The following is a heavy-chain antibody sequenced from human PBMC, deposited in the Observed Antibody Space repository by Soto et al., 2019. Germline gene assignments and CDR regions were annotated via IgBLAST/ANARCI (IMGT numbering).Heavy chain of an antibody. D-gene: IGHD3-16*01. V-gene: IGHV1-18*01. CDR3: ARDPALGGPFDY. Sequence: GASVKVSCKASSYTFTSYGMSWVRQASGQGLEWMGWINAHNGNTKYAQKVQGRVTMTTDTSTSTAYMELRSLRSDDTAVYYCARDPALGGPFDYWGQGTLVTVPQ. CDR2: INAHNGNT. CDR1: SYTFTSYG. J-gene: IGHJ4*02.